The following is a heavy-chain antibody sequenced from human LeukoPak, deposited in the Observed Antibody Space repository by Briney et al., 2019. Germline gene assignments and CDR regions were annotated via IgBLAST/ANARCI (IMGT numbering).Heavy chain of an antibody. Sequence: GASVKVSCKASGYTFTSYYMHWVRQAPGQGLEWMGIINPSGGSTSYAQKFQGRVTMTRDTSTSTVYMELSSLRSEDTAVYYCARPRNEGVVGDDAFDIWGQGTMVTVSS. J-gene: IGHJ3*02. CDR2: INPSGGST. CDR1: GYTFTSYY. V-gene: IGHV1-46*01. D-gene: IGHD1-26*01. CDR3: ARPRNEGVVGDDAFDI.